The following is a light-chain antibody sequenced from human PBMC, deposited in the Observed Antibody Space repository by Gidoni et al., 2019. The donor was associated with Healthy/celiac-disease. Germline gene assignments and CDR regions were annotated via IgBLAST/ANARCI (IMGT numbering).Light chain of an antibody. J-gene: IGKJ4*01. V-gene: IGKV3-20*01. CDR1: QSVSSSY. CDR2: GAS. Sequence: PGERATLSCRASQSVSSSYLAWYQQKPGQAPRLLIYGASSRATGIPDRFSGSGSGTDFTLTISRLEPEDFAVYYCQQYGSSPRVTFGGGTKVEIK. CDR3: QQYGSSPRVT.